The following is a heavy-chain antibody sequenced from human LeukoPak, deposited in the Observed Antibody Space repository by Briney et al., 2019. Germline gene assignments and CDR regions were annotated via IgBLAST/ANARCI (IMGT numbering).Heavy chain of an antibody. CDR2: IYFSGNT. CDR3: ASSPYSGSLGSFDY. J-gene: IGHJ4*02. Sequence: PSDTLSLTCTVSGNSISTSKSYWGWIRQPPLKGLEWIGSIYFSGNTYYNASLKSRVTISVDTSKNQFSLTLTSVTAADTAVYYCASSPYSGSLGSFDYWGQGTLVTVSS. D-gene: IGHD1-26*01. CDR1: GNSISTSKSY. V-gene: IGHV4-39*01.